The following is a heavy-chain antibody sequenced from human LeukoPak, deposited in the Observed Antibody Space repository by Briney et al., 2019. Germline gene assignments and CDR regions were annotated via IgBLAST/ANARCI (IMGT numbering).Heavy chain of an antibody. CDR3: ARHRSSWYFVHFDY. V-gene: IGHV4-39*01. J-gene: IGHJ4*02. D-gene: IGHD6-13*01. Sequence: SETLSLTCTVSGGSISSSSYYWGWIRQPPGKGLEWIGSIYYSGSTYYNPSLKSRVTISVDTSKNQFSLKLSSVTAADTAVYHCARHRSSWYFVHFDYWGQGTLVTVSS. CDR1: GGSISSSSYY. CDR2: IYYSGST.